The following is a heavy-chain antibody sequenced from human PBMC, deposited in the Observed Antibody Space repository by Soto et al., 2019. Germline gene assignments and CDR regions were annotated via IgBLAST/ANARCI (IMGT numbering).Heavy chain of an antibody. CDR2: INPNSGGT. Sequence: GASVKVSCKASGYTFTGYYMHWVRQAPGQGLEWMGWINPNSGGTNYAQKFQGWVTMTRDTSISTAYMALSRLRSDDTAVYYCARNTYYYDSSGLYYYYGMDVWGQGTTVTVSS. CDR3: ARNTYYYDSSGLYYYYGMDV. J-gene: IGHJ6*02. D-gene: IGHD3-22*01. CDR1: GYTFTGYY. V-gene: IGHV1-2*04.